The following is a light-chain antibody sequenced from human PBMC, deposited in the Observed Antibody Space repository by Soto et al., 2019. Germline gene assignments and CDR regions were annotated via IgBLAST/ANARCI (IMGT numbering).Light chain of an antibody. J-gene: IGLJ1*01. CDR1: STDVGGYNY. CDR3: GSYTSTDTPFV. CDR2: EVS. Sequence: QSAVAQPSSVSGSPGQSITISCTGTSTDVGGYNYVSWCQHHPGKGPKLIIYEVSNRPSGVSDRFSGSKSGNKASLIISNLEAEDESDYYCGSYTSTDTPFVFGTGTKVTVL. V-gene: IGLV2-14*01.